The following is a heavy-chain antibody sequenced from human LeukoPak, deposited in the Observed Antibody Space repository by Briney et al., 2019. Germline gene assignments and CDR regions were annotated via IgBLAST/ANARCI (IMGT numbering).Heavy chain of an antibody. D-gene: IGHD3-16*01. J-gene: IGHJ4*02. CDR1: SGSLRGYY. V-gene: IGHV4-34*01. Sequence: SETLSLTCAVYSGSLRGYYWSWIRQPPGKGLEWIGEINHSGTTNYNPSLKSRVTISVDRSKNQFSLKLSSVTAADTAVYYCARVAGGAFEDYWGQGTLVTVSS. CDR3: ARVAGGAFEDY. CDR2: INHSGTT.